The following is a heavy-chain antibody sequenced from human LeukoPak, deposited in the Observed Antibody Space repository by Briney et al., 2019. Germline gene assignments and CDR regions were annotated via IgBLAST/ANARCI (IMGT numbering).Heavy chain of an antibody. D-gene: IGHD3-16*01. V-gene: IGHV3-74*01. CDR2: INNDGSST. J-gene: IGHJ3*01. CDR3: AKDEGGSLEAPYPALDF. CDR1: GFTFSSYW. Sequence: GGSLRLSCAASGFTFSSYWMHWVRQAPGKGLVWVSRINNDGSSTSYADSVKGRFTISRDNSKNTLYLQMSSLRAEDTAIYYCAKDEGGSLEAPYPALDFWGQGTKVTVSS.